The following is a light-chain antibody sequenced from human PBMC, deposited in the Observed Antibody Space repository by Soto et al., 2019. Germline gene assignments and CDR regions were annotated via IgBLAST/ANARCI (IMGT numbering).Light chain of an antibody. CDR2: EVS. V-gene: IGLV2-14*01. CDR3: SSFSSTSTIV. Sequence: QSALTQPASVSGSPGQSITISCIGSTSDVGGYNYVSWYQHHPGRVPKPLIFEVSDRPSGVSSRFSGSKSGNTAYLTISGLQAEDEADYCCSSFSSTSTIVFGGGTKVTVL. J-gene: IGLJ2*01. CDR1: TSDVGGYNY.